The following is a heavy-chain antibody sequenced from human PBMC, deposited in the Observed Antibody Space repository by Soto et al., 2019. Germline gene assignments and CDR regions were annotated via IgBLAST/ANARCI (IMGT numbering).Heavy chain of an antibody. Sequence: VQLMQSGAEVKKPGSSVKVSCKASGGTFSSHSINWVRQAPGQGLEWMGGVISLFGTANYAHNFKGRVTITADQSTSTAYMELNSLRSDDTAVYYCARGPNYSIYFYAMDVWGQGTTVTVSS. CDR1: GGTFSSHS. V-gene: IGHV1-69*01. D-gene: IGHD4-4*01. J-gene: IGHJ6*02. CDR2: VISLFGTA. CDR3: ARGPNYSIYFYAMDV.